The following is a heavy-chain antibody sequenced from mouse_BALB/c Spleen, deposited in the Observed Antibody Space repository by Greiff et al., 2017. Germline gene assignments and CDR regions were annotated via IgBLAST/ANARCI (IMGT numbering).Heavy chain of an antibody. D-gene: IGHD1-1*01. CDR2: IWGDGST. J-gene: IGHJ1*01. CDR1: GFSLTGYG. Sequence: VQLVESGPGLVAPSQSLSITCTVSGFSLTGYGVNWVRQPPGKGLEWLGMIWGDGSTDYNSALKSRLSISKDNSKSQVFLKMNSLQTDDTARYYCARDQAYYGSSYGYFDVWGAGTTVTVSS. CDR3: ARDQAYYGSSYGYFDV. V-gene: IGHV2-6-7*01.